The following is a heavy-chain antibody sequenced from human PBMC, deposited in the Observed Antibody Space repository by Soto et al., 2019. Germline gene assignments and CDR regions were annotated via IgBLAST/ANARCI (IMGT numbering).Heavy chain of an antibody. CDR2: IYHTGST. J-gene: IGHJ4*02. V-gene: IGHV4-4*02. CDR3: ATLPPRIVVVVLPIPT. Sequence: QVQLQESGPRLVKPSGTLSLTCAVSGASISSTNWWTWVRQPPGKGLEWIGEIYHTGSTKYNPSLKIRVTISLDTSNNQFALNLSSVTAADTAVYYCATLPPRIVVVVLPIPTWGQGTLVTVSS. D-gene: IGHD2-15*01. CDR1: GASISSTNW.